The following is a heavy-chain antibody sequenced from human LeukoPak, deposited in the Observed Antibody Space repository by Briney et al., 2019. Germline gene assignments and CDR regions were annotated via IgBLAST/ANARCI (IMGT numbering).Heavy chain of an antibody. CDR1: GFTFSSYW. V-gene: IGHV3-7*05. J-gene: IGHJ4*02. Sequence: TGGSLRLSCAASGFTFSSYWMTWVRRAPGKGLEWVANIKQDGSEKYYVDSVKGRFTMSRDNAKNSLYLQMNSLRAEDTAVYYCAKDFNGNYYSLWNYWGQGTLVTVSS. CDR2: IKQDGSEK. D-gene: IGHD1-26*01. CDR3: AKDFNGNYYSLWNY.